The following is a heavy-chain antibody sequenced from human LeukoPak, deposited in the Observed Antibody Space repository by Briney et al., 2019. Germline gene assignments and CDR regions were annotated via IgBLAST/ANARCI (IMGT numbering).Heavy chain of an antibody. CDR2: IYHSGST. CDR1: GYSISSGYY. J-gene: IGHJ2*01. V-gene: IGHV4-38-2*02. CDR3: ARVTGSSSFIYFWYFDL. D-gene: IGHD6-6*01. Sequence: SETLSLTCTVSGYSISSGYYWGWIRQPPGKGLEWIGSIYHSGSTYYNPSLKSRVTISEDTSKNQLSLKLSSVTATDTAVYHCARVTGSSSFIYFWYFDLWGRGTLVTVSS.